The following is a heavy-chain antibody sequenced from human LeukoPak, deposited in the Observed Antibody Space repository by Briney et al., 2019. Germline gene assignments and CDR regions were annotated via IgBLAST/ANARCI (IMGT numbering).Heavy chain of an antibody. Sequence: ASVKVSCKASGYTFTSYYMHWVRQAPGQGLEWMGIINPSGGSTSYAQKFQGRVTMTEDTSTDTAYMELSSLRSEDTAVYYCATDPYSSSWFDYWGQGTLVTVSS. J-gene: IGHJ4*02. CDR1: GYTFTSYY. CDR3: ATDPYSSSWFDY. D-gene: IGHD6-13*01. V-gene: IGHV1-46*01. CDR2: INPSGGST.